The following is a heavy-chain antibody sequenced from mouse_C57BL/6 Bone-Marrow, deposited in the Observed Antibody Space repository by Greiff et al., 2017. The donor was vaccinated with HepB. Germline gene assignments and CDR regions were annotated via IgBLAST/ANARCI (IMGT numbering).Heavy chain of an antibody. D-gene: IGHD3-2*02. Sequence: VQLQQSGAELVKPGASVKLSCKASGYTFTEYTIHWVKQRSGQGLEWIGWFYPGSGSIKYNEKFKYKESLNAKKSSSTDYMEHSRLTSEDSAVYFCARHPYSSGYGYAMDYWGQGTSVTVSS. J-gene: IGHJ4*01. CDR1: GYTFTEYT. CDR2: FYPGSGSI. CDR3: ARHPYSSGYGYAMDY. V-gene: IGHV1-62-2*01.